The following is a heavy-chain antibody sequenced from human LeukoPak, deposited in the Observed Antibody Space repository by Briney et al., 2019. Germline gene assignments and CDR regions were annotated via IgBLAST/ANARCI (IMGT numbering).Heavy chain of an antibody. D-gene: IGHD3-10*01. Sequence: PGGSLRLSCAASGFTFSSYGMHWVRQAPGKGLEWVAVIWYDGSNKYYADSVKGRFTISRDNSKNTLYLQMNSLRAEDTAVYYCARGGPNYGDAPPDYWGQGTLVTVSS. V-gene: IGHV3-33*01. CDR3: ARGGPNYGDAPPDY. CDR1: GFTFSSYG. J-gene: IGHJ4*02. CDR2: IWYDGSNK.